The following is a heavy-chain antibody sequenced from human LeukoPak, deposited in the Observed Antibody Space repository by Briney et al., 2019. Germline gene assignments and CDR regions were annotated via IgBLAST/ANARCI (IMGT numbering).Heavy chain of an antibody. J-gene: IGHJ3*02. Sequence: SVKVSCKASGGTFSSYAISWVRQAPGQGLEWMGGIIPNFGTANYAQKFQGRVTITTDESTSTAYMELSSLRSEDTAVYYCARPRGDSGSYFFSDAFDIWGQGTMVTVSS. CDR3: ARPRGDSGSYFFSDAFDI. CDR1: GGTFSSYA. V-gene: IGHV1-69*05. CDR2: IIPNFGTA. D-gene: IGHD1-26*01.